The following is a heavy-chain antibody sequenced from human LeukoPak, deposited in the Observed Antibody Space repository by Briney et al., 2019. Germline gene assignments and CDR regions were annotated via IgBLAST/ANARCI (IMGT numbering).Heavy chain of an antibody. Sequence: GGSLRLSCAASGFTFSSYSMNWVRQAPGKGLEWVSSISSSSSYIYYADSVKGRFTISRDNAKNSLSLQMNSLRAEDTAVYYCARSGIAYYFDYWGQGTLVTVSS. CDR3: ARSGIAYYFDY. CDR1: GFTFSSYS. D-gene: IGHD1-26*01. CDR2: ISSSSSYI. J-gene: IGHJ4*02. V-gene: IGHV3-21*01.